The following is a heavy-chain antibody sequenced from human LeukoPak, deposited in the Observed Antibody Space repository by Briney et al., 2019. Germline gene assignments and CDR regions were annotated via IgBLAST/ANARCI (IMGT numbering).Heavy chain of an antibody. CDR2: ISYDGSNK. CDR3: ARGDVAGTAMHENYYYYYGMDV. V-gene: IGHV3-30-3*01. J-gene: IGHJ6*02. D-gene: IGHD5-18*01. Sequence: GGSLRLSCAASGFTFSSYAMHWVRQAPGKGLEWVAVISYDGSNKYYADSVKGRFTISRDNSKNTLYLQMNSLRAEDTAVYYCARGDVAGTAMHENYYYYYGMDVWGQGTTVTVSS. CDR1: GFTFSSYA.